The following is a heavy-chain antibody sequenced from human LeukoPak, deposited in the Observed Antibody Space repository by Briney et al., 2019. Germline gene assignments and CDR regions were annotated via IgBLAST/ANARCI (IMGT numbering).Heavy chain of an antibody. CDR1: GFTFSSYA. V-gene: IGHV3-23*01. CDR3: AKKVVVGATSPYSDFQD. J-gene: IGHJ1*01. D-gene: IGHD1-26*01. CDR2: ISGSGVTT. Sequence: GGSLRLSCEASGFTFSSYAMSWVRQAPGKGLEWVSAISGSGVTTHYAGSVKGRFPISRDNSKNTLYLQMNSLRAEDTALYYCAKKVVVGATSPYSDFQDWGQGTLVTVSS.